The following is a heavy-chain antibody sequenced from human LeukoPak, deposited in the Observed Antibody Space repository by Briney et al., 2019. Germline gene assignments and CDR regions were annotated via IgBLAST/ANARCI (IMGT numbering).Heavy chain of an antibody. V-gene: IGHV3-73*01. CDR1: GFTFSGSL. Sequence: GGSLKLSCAASGFTFSGSLMHWVRQASGKGLEWVGRIKNKANSYATAYAASVKGRFTTSRDDSKNTAYLQMNSLKTEDTAVYYCTRQDCSGGSCSYVDYWGQGTLVTVSS. CDR2: IKNKANSYAT. D-gene: IGHD2-15*01. J-gene: IGHJ4*02. CDR3: TRQDCSGGSCSYVDY.